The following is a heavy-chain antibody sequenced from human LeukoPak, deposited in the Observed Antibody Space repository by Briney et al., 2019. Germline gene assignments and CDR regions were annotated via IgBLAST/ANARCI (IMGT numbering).Heavy chain of an antibody. Sequence: SETLSLTCTVSGGSISSYCWTWIRQPPGKGLEWIGYIYYSGSTNYNPSLKSRVTISVDTSKNQFSLTLSSVTAADTAMYYCATTENSSGWFGYWGQGALVTVSS. J-gene: IGHJ4*02. CDR3: ATTENSSGWFGY. CDR2: IYYSGST. V-gene: IGHV4-59*08. CDR1: GGSISSYC. D-gene: IGHD6-19*01.